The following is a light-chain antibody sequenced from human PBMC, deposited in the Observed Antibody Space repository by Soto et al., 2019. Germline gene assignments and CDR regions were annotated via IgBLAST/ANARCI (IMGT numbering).Light chain of an antibody. CDR3: GTWDSSLKGYV. Sequence: QSVLTQPPSVSAAPGQTVTISCSGGNSNIGNNYVSWYQQFPGTAPKLLIYDNNERPSGIPDRFSGSKSGTSATLGITGLQTGDEADYYCGTWDSSLKGYVFGMGTKVTVL. J-gene: IGLJ1*01. CDR2: DNN. V-gene: IGLV1-51*01. CDR1: NSNIGNNY.